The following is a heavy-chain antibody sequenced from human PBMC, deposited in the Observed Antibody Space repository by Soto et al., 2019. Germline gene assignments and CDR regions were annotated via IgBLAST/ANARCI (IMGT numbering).Heavy chain of an antibody. CDR2: IYYSGST. J-gene: IGHJ6*02. V-gene: IGHV4-59*01. Sequence: SETLSLTCTVSGGSISSYYWSWIRQPPGKGLEWIGYIYYSGSTNYNPSLKSRVTISVDTSKNQFSLKLSSVAAADTAVYYCARGILYYGMDVWGQGTTVTVSS. D-gene: IGHD2-21*01. CDR3: ARGILYYGMDV. CDR1: GGSISSYY.